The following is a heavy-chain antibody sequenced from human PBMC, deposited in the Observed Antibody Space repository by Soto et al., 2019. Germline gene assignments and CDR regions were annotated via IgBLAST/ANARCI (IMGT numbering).Heavy chain of an antibody. Sequence: QVQLQESGPGLVKPSQTLSLTCTFSGGSISSGDYYWSWIRQPPGECLEWMGYIYYSGSTYYNPSLKSRVNISVDTSKNQFSLKLSSVTAADTAVYYCAREINWNYEDYFDYWGQGTLVTVSS. CDR3: AREINWNYEDYFDY. J-gene: IGHJ4*02. CDR1: GGSISSGDYY. D-gene: IGHD1-7*01. V-gene: IGHV4-30-4*01. CDR2: IYYSGST.